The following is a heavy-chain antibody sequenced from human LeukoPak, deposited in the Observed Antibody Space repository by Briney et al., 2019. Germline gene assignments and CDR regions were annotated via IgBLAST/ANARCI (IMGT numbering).Heavy chain of an antibody. CDR1: GGSISSRSYY. J-gene: IGHJ1*01. CDR2: IYYSEST. Sequence: SETLSLTCTVSGGSISSRSYYWGWIRRPPGKGLEWIGSIYYSESTYYNPSLRSRVTISVDTSKNQFSLKLSSVTAADTAVYYCARRRFGDLYAEYFQHWGQGTLVTVSS. V-gene: IGHV4-39*01. CDR3: ARRRFGDLYAEYFQH. D-gene: IGHD3-10*01.